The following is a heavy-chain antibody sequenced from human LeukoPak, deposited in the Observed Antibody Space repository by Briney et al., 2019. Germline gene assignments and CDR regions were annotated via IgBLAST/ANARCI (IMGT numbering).Heavy chain of an antibody. V-gene: IGHV3-30*03. CDR3: ARGPDDYGDYVDY. CDR1: GFTFSGYG. D-gene: IGHD4-17*01. CDR2: ISYDGSNK. Sequence: QTGGSLRLSCAASGFTFSGYGMHWVRQAPGKGLEWVAVISYDGSNKYYADSVKGRFTISRDNSKNTLYLQMNSLRAEDTAVYYCARGPDDYGDYVDYWGQGTLVTVSS. J-gene: IGHJ4*02.